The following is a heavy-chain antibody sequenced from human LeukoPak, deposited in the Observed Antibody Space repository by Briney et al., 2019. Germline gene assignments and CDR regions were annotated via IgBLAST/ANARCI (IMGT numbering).Heavy chain of an antibody. V-gene: IGHV4-61*02. CDR3: ARDNGADWGGDILYYFDY. Sequence: SETLSLTCTVSGGSISSGSYYWSWIRQPAGKGLEWIGRIYTSGSTNYNPSLKSRVTISVDTSKNQFSLKLSSVTAADTAVYYCARDNGADWGGDILYYFDYWGQGTLVTVSS. D-gene: IGHD2-21*01. CDR2: IYTSGST. J-gene: IGHJ4*02. CDR1: GGSISSGSYY.